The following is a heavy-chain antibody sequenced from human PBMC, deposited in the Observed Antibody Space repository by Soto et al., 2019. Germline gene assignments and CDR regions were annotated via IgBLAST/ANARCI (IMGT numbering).Heavy chain of an antibody. V-gene: IGHV3-30*18. CDR2: ISYDGSDK. CDR1: GFSFSGYG. CDR3: AKEPVSTLLFDY. J-gene: IGHJ4*02. D-gene: IGHD5-12*01. Sequence: GGSLRLSCAASGFSFSGYGMHWVRQAPGKGLEWVGVISYDGSDKYYADSVKGRFTISRDNSKNTLYLQMDGLRPEDTAVYYCAKEPVSTLLFDYWGQGTLVTVSS.